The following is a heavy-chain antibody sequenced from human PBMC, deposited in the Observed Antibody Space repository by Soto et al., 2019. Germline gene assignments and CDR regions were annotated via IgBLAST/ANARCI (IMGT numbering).Heavy chain of an antibody. CDR2: VKYDGSQT. D-gene: IGHD1-1*01. Sequence: GGSLRLSCADSGFTFSSYLMSWVREAPGQGLEWVANVKYDGSQTYYVGSVKGRFTISRDNAKNSLYLQMNSLRAEDTAVYYCTRDFQGPLDYGMDVWGQGTTVTVSS. V-gene: IGHV3-7*01. CDR3: TRDFQGPLDYGMDV. CDR1: GFTFSSYL. J-gene: IGHJ6*02.